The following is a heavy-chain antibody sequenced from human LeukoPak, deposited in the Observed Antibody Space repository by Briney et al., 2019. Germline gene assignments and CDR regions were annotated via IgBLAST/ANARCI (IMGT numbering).Heavy chain of an antibody. V-gene: IGHV4-31*03. D-gene: IGHD5-24*01. CDR2: IYYSGSS. CDR1: GGSINNGGYY. Sequence: SETLSLTCTVSGGSINNGGYYWSWIRQHPGKGLEWIGYIYYSGSSYYNPSLRSRVTISVDTSKNHFSLKLSSVTTADTAVYYCARNRDGYNSFDYWGQGTLVTVSS. J-gene: IGHJ4*02. CDR3: ARNRDGYNSFDY.